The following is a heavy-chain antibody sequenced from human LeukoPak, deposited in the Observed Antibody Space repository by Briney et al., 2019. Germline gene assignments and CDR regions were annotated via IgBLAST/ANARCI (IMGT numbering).Heavy chain of an antibody. Sequence: GASVKVSCKASGYTFTSYGISWVRQAPGQGLEWMGWISAYNGNTNYAQKLQGRVTMTTDTSTSTAYMELRSLRSDDTAAYYCASSRLSAYYYGMDVWGQGTTVTVSS. J-gene: IGHJ6*02. CDR2: ISAYNGNT. CDR3: ASSRLSAYYYGMDV. D-gene: IGHD3-16*01. V-gene: IGHV1-18*01. CDR1: GYTFTSYG.